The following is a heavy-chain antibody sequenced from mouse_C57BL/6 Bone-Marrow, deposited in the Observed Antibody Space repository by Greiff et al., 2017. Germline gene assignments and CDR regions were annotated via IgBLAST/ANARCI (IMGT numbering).Heavy chain of an antibody. CDR2: IDPENGDT. J-gene: IGHJ3*01. V-gene: IGHV14-4*01. CDR1: GFTFKDDY. Sequence: EVQLQQSGAELVRPGASVKLSCTASGFTFKDDYMHWVKQRPEQGLEWIGWIDPENGDTEYVSKFQGKATITADTSSNTAYLQLRSLAAEDTAVYYCTAYDYPFAYWGQGTPVTVSA. CDR3: TAYDYPFAY. D-gene: IGHD2-4*01.